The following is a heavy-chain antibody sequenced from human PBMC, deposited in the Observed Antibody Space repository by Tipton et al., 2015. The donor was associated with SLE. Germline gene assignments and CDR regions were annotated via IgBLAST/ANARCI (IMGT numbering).Heavy chain of an antibody. Sequence: TLSLTCIVSGGSISNYYWTRIRQPPGKGLEYLGYISYSGATNYNASLRGRVSISVDTSKNQVSLKVTSVTAADTAVYYCARIRQQVAPYDASDIWGQGTMVTVSS. CDR2: ISYSGAT. CDR3: ARIRQQVAPYDASDI. J-gene: IGHJ3*02. CDR1: GGSISNYY. D-gene: IGHD6-13*01. V-gene: IGHV4-59*01.